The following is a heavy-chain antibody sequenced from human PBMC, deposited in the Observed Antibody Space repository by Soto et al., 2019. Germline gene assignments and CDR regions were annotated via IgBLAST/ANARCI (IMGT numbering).Heavy chain of an antibody. CDR3: ARWDDYGASDQYHFDQ. V-gene: IGHV1-18*01. CDR1: GYTFTASG. J-gene: IGHJ4*02. Sequence: ASVTVSCRASGYTFTASGIGWVRQAPGQGLEWMGWTSIYNGHTEYSPKFLGRVVMTTDTSADTAYLELKSLRPDDAALYYCARWDDYGASDQYHFDQWGQGTLVTVSS. D-gene: IGHD4-17*01. CDR2: TSIYNGHT.